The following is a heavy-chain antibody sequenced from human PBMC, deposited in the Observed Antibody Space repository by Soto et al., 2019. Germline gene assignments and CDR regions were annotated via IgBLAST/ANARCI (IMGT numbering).Heavy chain of an antibody. D-gene: IGHD3-3*01. CDR2: IYYSGST. J-gene: IGHJ4*02. Sequence: PSETLSLTCTVSGGSISSGGYYWSWIRQHPGKGLEWIGYIYYSGSTYYNPSLKSRVTISVDTSKNQFSLKLSSVTAADTAVYYCAREIFRNYYYFDYWGQGTLVTVFS. CDR1: GGSISSGGYY. CDR3: AREIFRNYYYFDY. V-gene: IGHV4-31*03.